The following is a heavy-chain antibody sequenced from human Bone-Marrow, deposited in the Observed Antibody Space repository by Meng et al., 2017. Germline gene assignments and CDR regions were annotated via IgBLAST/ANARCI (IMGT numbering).Heavy chain of an antibody. CDR2: IYHSGST. V-gene: IGHV4-4*02. Sequence: QVQLLESRPGLVKPSGTLALPCAVASGSISRSNWWSRVRQPPGKGLEWIGEIYHSGSTNYNPSLKSRVTISVDKSKNQFSLKLSSVTAADTAVYYCARVRVEYWYFDLWGRGTLVTVSS. CDR3: ARVRVEYWYFDL. J-gene: IGHJ2*01. CDR1: SGSISRSNW.